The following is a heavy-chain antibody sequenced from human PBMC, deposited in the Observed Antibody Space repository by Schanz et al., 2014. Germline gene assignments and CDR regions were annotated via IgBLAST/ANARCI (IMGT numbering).Heavy chain of an antibody. J-gene: IGHJ4*02. CDR2: MSYDGSIK. Sequence: ESGGGVVQPGRSLRLSCAASGFIFSSYGMHWVRQAPGKGLEWVAAMSYDGSIKYYGDSVKGRFTISRDNSKNTLYLHMNTLRSEDTAVYYCAKDSTHIDIVLVPTAIDYWGQGTLVTVSS. CDR1: GFIFSSYG. CDR3: AKDSTHIDIVLVPTAIDY. D-gene: IGHD2-2*01. V-gene: IGHV3-30*18.